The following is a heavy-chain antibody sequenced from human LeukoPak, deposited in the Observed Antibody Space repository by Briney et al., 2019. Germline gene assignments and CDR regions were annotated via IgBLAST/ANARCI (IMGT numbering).Heavy chain of an antibody. Sequence: SETLSLTCTVSGGSISSSSYYWGWIRQSPGKGLEWIGNIHHSGSTYYNPSLKSRATISLDTSKNQFSLKLSSVTAADTTLYYCAGQSDSDTDFDYWGQGALVTVSS. V-gene: IGHV4-39*01. CDR1: GGSISSSSYY. CDR3: AGQSDSDTDFDY. D-gene: IGHD2-21*02. CDR2: IHHSGST. J-gene: IGHJ4*02.